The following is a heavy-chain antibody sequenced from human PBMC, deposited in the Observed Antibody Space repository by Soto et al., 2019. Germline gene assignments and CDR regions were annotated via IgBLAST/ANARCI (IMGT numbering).Heavy chain of an antibody. Sequence: QVQLVQSGAEVKKPGASVKVSCKASGYTFTSYGISWVRQAPGQGLEWMGWISAYNGNTNYAQKLQGRVTMTTDTSTSTAYMELRSRRSDDTAVYYCARDRQYYYDSSGYYPFDYWGQGTLVTVSS. CDR1: GYTFTSYG. D-gene: IGHD3-22*01. V-gene: IGHV1-18*01. CDR2: ISAYNGNT. CDR3: ARDRQYYYDSSGYYPFDY. J-gene: IGHJ4*02.